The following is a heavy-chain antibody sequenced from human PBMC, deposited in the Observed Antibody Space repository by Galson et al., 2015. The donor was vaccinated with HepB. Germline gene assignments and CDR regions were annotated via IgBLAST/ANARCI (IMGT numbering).Heavy chain of an antibody. D-gene: IGHD5-18*01. V-gene: IGHV3-21*01. J-gene: IGHJ6*02. CDR3: ARDRGEESGGYSYGYGVFYYYGMDV. Sequence: SLRLSCAASGFTFSSYSMNWVRQAPGKGLEWVSSISSSSSYIYYADSVKGRFTISRDNAKNSLYLQMNSLRAEDTAVYYCARDRGEESGGYSYGYGVFYYYGMDVWGQGTTVTVSS. CDR2: ISSSSSYI. CDR1: GFTFSSYS.